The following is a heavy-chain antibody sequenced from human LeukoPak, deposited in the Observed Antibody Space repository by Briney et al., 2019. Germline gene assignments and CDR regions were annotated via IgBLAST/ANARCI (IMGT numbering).Heavy chain of an antibody. D-gene: IGHD3-3*01. CDR3: ARANQNVLRFLEWLSAFDI. J-gene: IGHJ3*02. CDR1: GHSISSGYY. Sequence: SETLSLTCAVSGHSISSGYYWGWIRQPPGKGLEWIGSIYHGGSTYYNPSLKSRVTISVDTSKNQFSLKLSSVTAADTAVYYCARANQNVLRFLEWLSAFDIWGQGTMVTVSS. CDR2: IYHGGST. V-gene: IGHV4-38-2*01.